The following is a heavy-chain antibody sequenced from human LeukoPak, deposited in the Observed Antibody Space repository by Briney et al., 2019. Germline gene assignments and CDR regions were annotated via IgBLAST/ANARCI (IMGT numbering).Heavy chain of an antibody. Sequence: GGSLRVSCAASGFTFSSYAMSWVRQAPGKGLEWVSAISGGGGSTFSADSVKGRFTISRDNSKNTLYLRMNSLRAEDTAVYYCAKVEDSERGFDPWGQGTLVTVSS. CDR3: AKVEDSERGFDP. V-gene: IGHV3-23*01. CDR1: GFTFSSYA. CDR2: ISGGGGST. J-gene: IGHJ5*02. D-gene: IGHD1-26*01.